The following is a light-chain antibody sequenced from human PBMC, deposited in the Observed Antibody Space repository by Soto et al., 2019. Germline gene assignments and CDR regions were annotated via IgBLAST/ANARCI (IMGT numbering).Light chain of an antibody. CDR1: SSNIGINT. CDR2: SHS. CDR3: STWDDSLAGYV. V-gene: IGLV1-44*01. J-gene: IGLJ1*01. Sequence: QSVLTQPPSASGTPGQMVTISCSGSSSNIGINTVNWYQPLPRTAPKLLIYSHSQRPSGVPDRFSVSKSGTYASLAINGLQSEEEADYDCSTWDDSLAGYVVGTGTKVTVL.